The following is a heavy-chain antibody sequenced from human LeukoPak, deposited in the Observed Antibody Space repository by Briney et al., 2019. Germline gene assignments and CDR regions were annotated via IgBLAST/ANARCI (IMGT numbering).Heavy chain of an antibody. D-gene: IGHD1-14*01. J-gene: IGHJ4*02. CDR3: ARERPDSRNLDS. V-gene: IGHV3-72*01. CDR1: GFTFSDHY. CDR2: TRNKANSYTT. Sequence: GGSLRLSCAASGFTFSDHYMDWVRQAPGKGLEWVGRTRNKANSYTTEYAASVKGRFTISRDDSKDSLYLQMNSLKTEDTAVYYCARERPDSRNLDSWGRGALVIVSS.